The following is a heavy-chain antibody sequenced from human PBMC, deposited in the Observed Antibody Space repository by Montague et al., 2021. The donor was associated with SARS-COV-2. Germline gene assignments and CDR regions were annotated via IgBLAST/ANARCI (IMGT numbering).Heavy chain of an antibody. V-gene: IGHV3-20*03. J-gene: IGHJ3*02. D-gene: IGHD3-10*01. CDR1: GFPFGDYG. CDR2: INWNGGST. CDR3: ARDLEWFGELVDAFDI. Sequence: SRSLSFSASGFPFGDYGMSWVRQAPGKGLEWVSGINWNGGSTGYADSVKGRFTISRDNAKNSLYLQMNSLRAEDTALYYCARDLEWFGELVDAFDIWGQGTMVTVSS.